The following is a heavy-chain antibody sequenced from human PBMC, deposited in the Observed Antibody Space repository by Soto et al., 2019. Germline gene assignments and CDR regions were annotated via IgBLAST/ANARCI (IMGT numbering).Heavy chain of an antibody. CDR1: GGTFSSYS. CDR3: ATLGCTAMVKIDY. V-gene: IGHV1-69*06. CDR2: IIPIFGTA. D-gene: IGHD5-18*01. Sequence: QVQLVQSGAAVMKPGSSVKVSCKASGGTFSSYSICWVRQSPGQGLEWMGGIIPIFGTANYAQKFQGRVKITADKSTSTAYMELSSLRSEDTAVYYCATLGCTAMVKIDYWGQGHLVNVSS. J-gene: IGHJ4*02.